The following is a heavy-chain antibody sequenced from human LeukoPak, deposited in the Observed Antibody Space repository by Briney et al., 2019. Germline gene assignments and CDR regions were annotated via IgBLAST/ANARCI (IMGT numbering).Heavy chain of an antibody. CDR3: ARVDTATNAFHI. Sequence: SETLSLTCTVSGGSIKSYYCSWLRQPPGKELEWIGYIYYRGSTNYNPSLKSRVTISVEKSKNQFSLKLRPETAADTAVYYCARVDTATNAFHIWGQGTMVSVSS. V-gene: IGHV4-59*01. D-gene: IGHD5-18*01. J-gene: IGHJ3*02. CDR2: IYYRGST. CDR1: GGSIKSYY.